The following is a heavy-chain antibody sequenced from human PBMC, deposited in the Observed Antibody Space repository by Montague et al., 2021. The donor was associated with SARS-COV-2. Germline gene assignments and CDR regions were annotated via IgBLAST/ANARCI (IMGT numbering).Heavy chain of an antibody. J-gene: IGHJ5*02. CDR1: GGSISSSSYY. Sequence: SETLSLTCTVSGGSISSSSYYWGWIRQPPGKGLEWIGSIHYSGSTYYNPSLKSRVTISVDTSKKHFSLKLSSVTAADTAVYFCAAESSGGYCSSSSCYVWWDAWGQGTLVTVSS. D-gene: IGHD2-2*01. V-gene: IGHV4-39*01. CDR2: IHYSGST. CDR3: AAESSGGYCSSSSCYVWWDA.